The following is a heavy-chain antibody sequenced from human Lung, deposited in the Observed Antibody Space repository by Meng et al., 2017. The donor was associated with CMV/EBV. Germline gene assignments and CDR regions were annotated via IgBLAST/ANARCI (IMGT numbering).Heavy chain of an antibody. D-gene: IGHD3-10*01. V-gene: IGHV1-18*01. J-gene: IGHJ4*02. CDR1: GYTFASYG. Sequence: QVPPLHVGGEVKKPGASVRVSCEASGYTFASYGISWLRQAPGQGLEWMGWFVNNVDTYSAQKFQGRVTMTTDTHTSTAFMELRSLRSDDTAVYYCARGTPGRSYSDYWGQGTLVTVSS. CDR2: FVNNVDT. CDR3: ARGTPGRSYSDY.